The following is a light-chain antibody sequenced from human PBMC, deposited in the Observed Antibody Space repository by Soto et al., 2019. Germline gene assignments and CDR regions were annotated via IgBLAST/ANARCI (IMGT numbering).Light chain of an antibody. V-gene: IGKV3-20*01. J-gene: IGKJ3*01. Sequence: EIVLTQSPGTLSLSPGERATLSCRASQSVPSTYLAWYQQRPGQAPRLLIYGASPRAPGIPDRFSGSGSGTDFTLTVSGLEQEDVAVYCCQQYGSSPPFTFGHGTNVDIK. CDR2: GAS. CDR3: QQYGSSPPFT. CDR1: QSVPSTY.